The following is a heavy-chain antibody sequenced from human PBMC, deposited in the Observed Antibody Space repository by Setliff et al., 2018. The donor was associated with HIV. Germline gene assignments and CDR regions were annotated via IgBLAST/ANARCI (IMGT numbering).Heavy chain of an antibody. CDR2: IYSGGGST. CDR3: ASASGGYSSSWYHYYYYYYMDV. D-gene: IGHD6-13*01. Sequence: GESLRLSCAASGFTLSSYAMSWVRQAPGKGLEWVSIIYSGGGSTYYADSVKGRFTISRDYSKNTLYLQMNSLRAEDTAVYYCASASGGYSSSWYHYYYYYYMDVWGKGTTVTVSS. J-gene: IGHJ6*03. CDR1: GFTLSSYA. V-gene: IGHV3-23*03.